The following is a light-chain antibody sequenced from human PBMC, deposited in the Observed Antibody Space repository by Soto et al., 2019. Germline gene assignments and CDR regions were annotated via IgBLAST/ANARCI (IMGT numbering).Light chain of an antibody. CDR2: GAS. CDR3: QQYNNWPPNT. CDR1: QSVSSN. J-gene: IGKJ5*01. Sequence: EIVMTQSPATLPVSPGERATLSCRASQSVSSNLAWYQQKPGQAPRLLIYGASTRATGIPARFSGSGSGTEFTLTISSLQSEDFAVYYCQQYNNWPPNTFGQGTRLENK. V-gene: IGKV3-15*01.